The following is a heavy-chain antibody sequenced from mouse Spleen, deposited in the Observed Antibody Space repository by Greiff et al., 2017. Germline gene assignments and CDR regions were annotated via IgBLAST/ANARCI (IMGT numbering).Heavy chain of an antibody. V-gene: IGHV5-12*01. CDR1: GFTFSDYY. D-gene: IGHD2-1*01. CDR2: ISNGGGST. J-gene: IGHJ4*01. CDR3: ARLYYGNYSYAMDY. Sequence: DVQLVESGGGLVQPGGSLKLSCAASGFTFSDYYMYWVRQTPEKRLEWVAYISNGGGSTYYPDTVKGRFTISRDNAKNTLYLQMSRLKSEDTAMYYCARLYYGNYSYAMDYWGQGTSVTASS.